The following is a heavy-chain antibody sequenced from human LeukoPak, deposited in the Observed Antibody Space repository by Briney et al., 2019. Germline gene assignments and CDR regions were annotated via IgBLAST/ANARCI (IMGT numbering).Heavy chain of an antibody. J-gene: IGHJ3*02. Sequence: GGSLRLSCAASGFTFSSYEMNWVRQAPGKGLEWVSSIFPSGGEIHYADSVRGRFTISRDNSKSTLSLQMNSLRAEDTAIYSCAKHPTHMTTLTTSAFDMWGQGTMVTVSS. CDR2: IFPSGGEI. D-gene: IGHD4-17*01. V-gene: IGHV3-23*01. CDR3: AKHPTHMTTLTTSAFDM. CDR1: GFTFSSYE.